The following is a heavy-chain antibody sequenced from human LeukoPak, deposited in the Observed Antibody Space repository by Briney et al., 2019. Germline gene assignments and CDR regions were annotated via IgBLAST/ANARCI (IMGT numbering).Heavy chain of an antibody. V-gene: IGHV3-23*01. Sequence: GGSLRLSCAASGFTFGHYAMSWVRQAPGKGLEWVAAISGDHATYDSNSLRERFTISRDNSKNMLYLQMNGLRAEDSAVYYCGKDTQGVRGNFLFEYCGQGTLVTVSS. CDR3: GKDTQGVRGNFLFEY. CDR1: GFTFGHYA. D-gene: IGHD3-10*01. J-gene: IGHJ4*02. CDR2: ISGDHAT.